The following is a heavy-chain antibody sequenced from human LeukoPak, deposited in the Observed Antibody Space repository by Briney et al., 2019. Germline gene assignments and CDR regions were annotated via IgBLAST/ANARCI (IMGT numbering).Heavy chain of an antibody. J-gene: IGHJ4*02. V-gene: IGHV4-34*01. Sequence: PSETLSLTCAVYGGSFSGYYWSWIRQPPGKGLEWIGEINHSGSTNYNPSLKSRVTISVDTSKNQFSLKLSSVTAADTAVYYCARLIRVRYYFDYWGQGTLVTVSS. CDR1: GGSFSGYY. CDR3: ARLIRVRYYFDY. D-gene: IGHD3-10*01. CDR2: INHSGST.